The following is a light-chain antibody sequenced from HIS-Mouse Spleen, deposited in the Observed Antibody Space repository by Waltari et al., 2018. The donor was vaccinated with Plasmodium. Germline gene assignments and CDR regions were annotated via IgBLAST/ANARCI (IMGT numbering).Light chain of an antibody. Sequence: DIQMTQSPSSLSASVGDRVTITCRASQSISSYLNWYQQKPGKAPKLLIYAASSLQSGVPSRFSGSGSGTDFTLTIISLQPEYFATYYGQQSYSTWTFGQGTKVEIK. CDR1: QSISSY. V-gene: IGKV1-39*01. CDR2: AAS. CDR3: QQSYSTWT. J-gene: IGKJ1*01.